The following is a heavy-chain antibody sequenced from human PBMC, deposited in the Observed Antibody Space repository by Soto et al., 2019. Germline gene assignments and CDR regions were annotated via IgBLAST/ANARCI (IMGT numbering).Heavy chain of an antibody. CDR2: TVPVFDTS. J-gene: IGHJ3*01. V-gene: IGHV1-69*06. CDR1: GGTFNGYG. CDR3: ARGVSNSGAYYTGPSAYDL. D-gene: IGHD3-10*01. Sequence: QVQLVQSGAVVKKPGSSVEVSCKASGGTFNGYGISWVRQAPEQGLEWMGGTVPVFDTSTYAPRFQGRVTITADKSTSTAYMELSSVTSEDTAIYFCARGVSNSGAYYTGPSAYDLWGQGTLVIVSS.